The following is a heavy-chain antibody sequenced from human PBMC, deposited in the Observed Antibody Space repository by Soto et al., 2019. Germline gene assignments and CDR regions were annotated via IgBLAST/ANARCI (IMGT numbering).Heavy chain of an antibody. V-gene: IGHV3-23*01. Sequence: EVQLLESGGGVVQPGRSLRLSCAASGFSFSGYAMSWVRQAPGKGLEWVSVIHGGGNSAYYADSVKGRFTIARDNSKKTLELQMRSLRGEDTAVYYCAKNRGRMTTSWHSDSWGQGSLGTVSS. D-gene: IGHD4-17*01. J-gene: IGHJ4*02. CDR2: IHGGGNSA. CDR3: AKNRGRMTTSWHSDS. CDR1: GFSFSGYA.